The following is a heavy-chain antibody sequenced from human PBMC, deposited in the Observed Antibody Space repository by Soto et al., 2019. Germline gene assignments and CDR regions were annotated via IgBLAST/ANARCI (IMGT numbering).Heavy chain of an antibody. D-gene: IGHD5-12*01. CDR2: IYPADFDT. V-gene: IGHV5-51*01. CDR3: AKSLRMATITSHDFDI. J-gene: IGHJ3*02. Sequence: GGSLKISCKVSGYTFTSYWIGWVRQMPGKGLEWMGIIYPADFDTRYSPSFQGQVTISADKSISTAYLQWSRLKASDTAMYYCAKSLRMATITSHDFDIWGQGTMVTGSS. CDR1: GYTFTSYW.